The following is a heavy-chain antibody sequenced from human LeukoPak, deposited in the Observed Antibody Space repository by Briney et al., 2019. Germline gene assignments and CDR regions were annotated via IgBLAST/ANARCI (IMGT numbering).Heavy chain of an antibody. Sequence: SETLSLTCAVSGGSISSSNWWSWVRQPPGKGLEWIGSIYYSGSTYYNPSLKSRVTISVDTSKNQFSLKLSSVTAADTAVYYCARVSGWYAPFDYWGQGTLVTVSS. D-gene: IGHD6-19*01. CDR2: IYYSGST. J-gene: IGHJ4*02. CDR1: GGSISSSNW. CDR3: ARVSGWYAPFDY. V-gene: IGHV4-4*02.